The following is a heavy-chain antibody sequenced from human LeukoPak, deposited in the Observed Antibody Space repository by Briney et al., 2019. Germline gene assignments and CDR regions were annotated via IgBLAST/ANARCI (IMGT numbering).Heavy chain of an antibody. CDR3: AKTVVPYYYYGMDV. Sequence: SGGSLRLSCAASGFTFSSYAMNWVRQAPGKGLEWVSAISGSGGSTYYADSVKGRFTISRDNSKNTLYLQMNSLRAEDTAVYYCAKTVVPYYYYGMDVWGQGTTVTVSS. CDR1: GFTFSSYA. D-gene: IGHD2-2*01. V-gene: IGHV3-23*01. CDR2: ISGSGGST. J-gene: IGHJ6*02.